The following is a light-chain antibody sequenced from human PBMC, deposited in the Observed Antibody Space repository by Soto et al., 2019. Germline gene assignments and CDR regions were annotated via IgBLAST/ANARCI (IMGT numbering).Light chain of an antibody. CDR1: QSVGSTY. CDR2: GAS. CDR3: QQYHNWPPLT. Sequence: ETVLTQSPGTLSLSPGERATLSCRASQSVGSTYLAWYQQKPGQAPRLLIYGASTRATGIPARFSGSGSGTEFTLTISSLQSEDFAVYYCQQYHNWPPLTFGGGTRWIS. J-gene: IGKJ4*01. V-gene: IGKV3-15*01.